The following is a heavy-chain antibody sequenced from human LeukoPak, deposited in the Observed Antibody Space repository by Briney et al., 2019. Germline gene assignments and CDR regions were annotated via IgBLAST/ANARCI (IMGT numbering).Heavy chain of an antibody. J-gene: IGHJ3*02. CDR3: AGGRDGYSPSGAFDI. V-gene: IGHV4-61*02. Sequence: SQTLSLTCTVSGGSISSGSYYWSWIRQPAGKGREWIGRIYTSGSTNYNPSLKSRVTISVDTSKNQFSLKLSSVTAADTAVYYCAGGRDGYSPSGAFDIWGQGTMVTVSS. CDR1: GGSISSGSYY. CDR2: IYTSGST. D-gene: IGHD5-24*01.